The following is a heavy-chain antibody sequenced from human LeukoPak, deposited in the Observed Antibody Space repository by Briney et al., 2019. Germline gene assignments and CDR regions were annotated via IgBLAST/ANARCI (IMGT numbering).Heavy chain of an antibody. J-gene: IGHJ4*02. CDR2: IYSGGST. D-gene: IGHD6-13*01. CDR3: ARDLYSSSWYSRPY. CDR1: GFTFSGTS. Sequence: PGGSLRLSCAASGFTFSGTSMSWVRQAPGKGLEWVSVIYSGGSTYYADSVKGRFTISRDNSKNTLYLQMNSLRAEDTAVYYCARDLYSSSWYSRPYWGQGTLVTVSS. V-gene: IGHV3-53*01.